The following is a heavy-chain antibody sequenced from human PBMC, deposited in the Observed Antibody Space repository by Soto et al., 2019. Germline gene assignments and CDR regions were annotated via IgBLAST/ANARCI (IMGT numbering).Heavy chain of an antibody. CDR2: ISTYNGDT. CDR3: ARAGAAPYYYYGMDY. CDR1: GYTFSTSG. V-gene: IGHV1-18*01. Sequence: GASVKVSCKASGYTFSTSGMSWLRQAPGQGLEWMGWISTYNGDTNDAPKFQDRVTMTSDTSTSTVYMELRSLRSDDTAVYYCARAGAAPYYYYGMDYWGQGTLVTVSS. D-gene: IGHD3-22*01. J-gene: IGHJ4*02.